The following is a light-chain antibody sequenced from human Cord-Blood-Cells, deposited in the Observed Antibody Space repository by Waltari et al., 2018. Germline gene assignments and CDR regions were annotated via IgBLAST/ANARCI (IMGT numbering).Light chain of an antibody. J-gene: IGLJ2*01. Sequence: QSVLTQPPSASGTPGQRVTISCSGSSSNIGRNTVNWYQQLPGTAPKLLIYSNNQRPSGVPDRFSGSKSGTSASLAISGLHSEDEADYYCAAWDDSLNGLVFGGGTKLTVL. CDR1: SSNIGRNT. V-gene: IGLV1-44*01. CDR3: AAWDDSLNGLV. CDR2: SNN.